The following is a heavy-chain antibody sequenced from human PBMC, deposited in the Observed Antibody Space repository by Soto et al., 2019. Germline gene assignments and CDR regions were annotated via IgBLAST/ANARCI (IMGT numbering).Heavy chain of an antibody. CDR2: ISWNSGSI. Sequence: DVQLVESGGGLVQPGRSLRLSCAASGFTFDDYAMHWVRQAPGKGLEWVSGISWNSGSIGYADSVKGRFTISRDKAKNPLYLQMNSLRAEDTALYYCANDRELVLSFYFDDWGQGTLVTVSS. J-gene: IGHJ4*02. D-gene: IGHD6-13*01. CDR1: GFTFDDYA. V-gene: IGHV3-9*01. CDR3: ANDRELVLSFYFDD.